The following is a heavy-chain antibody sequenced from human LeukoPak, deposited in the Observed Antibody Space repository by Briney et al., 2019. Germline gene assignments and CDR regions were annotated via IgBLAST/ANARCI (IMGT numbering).Heavy chain of an antibody. D-gene: IGHD3-22*01. CDR3: ARSQKGYYYDSSGYYPDY. V-gene: IGHV3-48*03. J-gene: IGHJ4*02. Sequence: GGSLRLSCAASGFTFSTYAMHWIRQAPGKGLEWVSYISSSGSTIYYADSVKGRFTISRDNAKNSLYLQMNSLRAEDTAVYYCARSQKGYYYDSSGYYPDYWGQGTLVTVSS. CDR1: GFTFSTYA. CDR2: ISSSGSTI.